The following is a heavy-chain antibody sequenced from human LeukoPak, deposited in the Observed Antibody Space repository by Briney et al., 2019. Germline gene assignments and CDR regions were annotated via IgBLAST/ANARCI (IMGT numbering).Heavy chain of an antibody. D-gene: IGHD3-10*01. V-gene: IGHV1-18*04. Sequence: ASVKVSCKASGYTFTGYYMHWVRQAPGQGLEWMGWISAYNGNTNYAQKLQGRVTMTTDTSTSTAYMELRSLRSDDTAVYYCARGGLGYYYGSGSYKHWGQGTLVTVSS. J-gene: IGHJ1*01. CDR1: GYTFTGYY. CDR2: ISAYNGNT. CDR3: ARGGLGYYYGSGSYKH.